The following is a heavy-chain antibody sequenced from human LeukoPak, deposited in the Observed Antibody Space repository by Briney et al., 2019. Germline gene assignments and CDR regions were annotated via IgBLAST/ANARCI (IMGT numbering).Heavy chain of an antibody. D-gene: IGHD3-10*01. V-gene: IGHV1-2*06. J-gene: IGHJ4*02. CDR2: INPSSGGT. CDR1: GYTFTNYG. CDR3: ARGPSGSDY. Sequence: ASVKVSCKASGYTFTNYGINWVRQAPGQGLEWMGRINPSSGGTNYAQKFQGRVTMTRDTSINTAYMDLSSLRSDDTAVYYCARGPSGSDYWGQGTLVIVSS.